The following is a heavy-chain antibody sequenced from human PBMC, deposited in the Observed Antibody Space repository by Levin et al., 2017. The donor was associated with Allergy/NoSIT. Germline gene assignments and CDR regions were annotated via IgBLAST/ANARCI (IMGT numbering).Heavy chain of an antibody. D-gene: IGHD2-21*02. J-gene: IGHJ4*02. V-gene: IGHV3-33*01. CDR3: ARDKASGDCYTPPPLCGGPEFDY. CDR1: GFTFSSYG. CDR2: IWYDGSNK. Sequence: GGSLRLSCAASGFTFSSYGMHWVRQAPGKGLEWVAVIWYDGSNKYYADSVKGRFTISRDNSKNTLYLQMNSLRAEDTAVYYCARDKASGDCYTPPPLCGGPEFDYWGQGTLVTVSS.